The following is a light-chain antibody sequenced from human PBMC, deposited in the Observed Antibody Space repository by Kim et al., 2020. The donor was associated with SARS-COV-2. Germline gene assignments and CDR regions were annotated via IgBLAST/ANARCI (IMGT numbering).Light chain of an antibody. CDR2: QDT. V-gene: IGLV3-1*01. CDR1: KLGDKK. Sequence: VSPGQTASNTSSGDKLGDKKAGWYQQKPGQSPVLVIYQDTKRPSGIPERFSGSNSGNTATLTISETKAMDEADYYCQAWHSSTVVFGGGTQLTVL. CDR3: QAWHSSTVV. J-gene: IGLJ2*01.